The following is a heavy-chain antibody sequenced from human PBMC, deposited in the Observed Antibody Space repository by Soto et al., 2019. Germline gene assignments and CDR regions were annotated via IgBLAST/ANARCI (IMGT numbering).Heavy chain of an antibody. CDR2: INSDGSST. Sequence: GGSLRLSCAASGFTFSSYWMHWVRQAPGKGLVWVSRINSDGSSTSYADSVKGRFTISRDNAKNTLYLQMNSLRAEDTAVYYCARGSAYYGSGSYYNKGTGYYYMDVWGKGTTVTVSS. CDR1: GFTFSSYW. CDR3: ARGSAYYGSGSYYNKGTGYYYMDV. D-gene: IGHD3-10*01. J-gene: IGHJ6*03. V-gene: IGHV3-74*01.